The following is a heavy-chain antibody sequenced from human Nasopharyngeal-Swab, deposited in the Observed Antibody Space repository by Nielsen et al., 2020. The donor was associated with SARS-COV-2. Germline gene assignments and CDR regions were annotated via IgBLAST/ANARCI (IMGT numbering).Heavy chain of an antibody. V-gene: IGHV4-39*01. CDR2: VYYSGTA. Sequence: GSLRLSCSVFGDSIRKDKYYWGWVRQAPGQGLEWIGTVYYSGTAYHNPSLKSRVAISVDASKSQLSLSLSSVTATDTAVYYCARPFYSWYVDVWGPGTQVTVSS. J-gene: IGHJ5*02. CDR1: GDSIRKDKYY. D-gene: IGHD6-13*01. CDR3: ARPFYSWYVDV.